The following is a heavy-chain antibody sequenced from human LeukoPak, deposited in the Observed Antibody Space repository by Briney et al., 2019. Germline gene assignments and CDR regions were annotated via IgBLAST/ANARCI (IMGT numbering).Heavy chain of an antibody. J-gene: IGHJ6*02. V-gene: IGHV4-4*07. Sequence: PSETLSLTCTVSGGSISSYYWSWIRQPAGKGLEWIGRIYTSGSINYNPSLKSRVTMSVDTSKNQFSLKLSSVTAADTAVYYCARAGSSWYPYYYGMDVWGQGTTVTVSS. CDR2: IYTSGSI. CDR3: ARAGSSWYPYYYGMDV. CDR1: GGSISSYY. D-gene: IGHD6-13*01.